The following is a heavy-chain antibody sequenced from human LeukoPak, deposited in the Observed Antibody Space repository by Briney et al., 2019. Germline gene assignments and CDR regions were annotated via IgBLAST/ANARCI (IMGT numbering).Heavy chain of an antibody. Sequence: TQSGPTLVKPTQTLTLTCTFSGFSLSTSGVGVGWIRQPPGKALEWLALIYWNDDKRYSPSLKSRLTITKDTSKNQVVLTMTNMDPVDTATYYCARNPSLSGSYLFDYWGQGTLVTVSS. V-gene: IGHV2-5*01. D-gene: IGHD1-26*01. CDR2: IYWNDDK. J-gene: IGHJ4*02. CDR1: GFSLSTSGVG. CDR3: ARNPSLSGSYLFDY.